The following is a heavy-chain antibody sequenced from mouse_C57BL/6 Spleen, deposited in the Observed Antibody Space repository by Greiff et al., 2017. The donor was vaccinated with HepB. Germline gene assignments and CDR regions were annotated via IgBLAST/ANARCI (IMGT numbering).Heavy chain of an antibody. V-gene: IGHV1-80*01. J-gene: IGHJ4*01. CDR1: GYAFSSYW. Sequence: VQLQQSGAELVKPGASVKISCKASGYAFSSYWMNWVKQRPGKGLEWIGQIYPGAGDTNYNGKFKGKATLTADKSSSTAYMQLSSLTSEDSAVYFCARKTRLLQDAMDYWGQGTSVTVSS. CDR3: ARKTRLLQDAMDY. D-gene: IGHD2-3*01. CDR2: IYPGAGDT.